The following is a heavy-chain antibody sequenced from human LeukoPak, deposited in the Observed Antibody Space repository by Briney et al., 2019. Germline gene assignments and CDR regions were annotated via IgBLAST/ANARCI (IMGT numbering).Heavy chain of an antibody. D-gene: IGHD3-9*01. CDR1: GFTFSSYA. CDR3: AKADNFDWLPLV. CDR2: ISGSGGST. Sequence: GGSLRLSCAASGFTFSSYAMSWVRQAPGKGLEWVSAISGSGGSTYYADSAKGRFTISRDNSKNTLYLQMNSLRAEDAAVYYCAKADNFDWLPLVWGQGTLVTVSS. J-gene: IGHJ4*02. V-gene: IGHV3-23*01.